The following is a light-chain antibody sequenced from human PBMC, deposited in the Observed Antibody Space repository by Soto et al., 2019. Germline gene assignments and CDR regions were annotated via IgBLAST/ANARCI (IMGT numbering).Light chain of an antibody. J-gene: IGKJ2*01. V-gene: IGKV3-20*01. CDR2: GAS. Sequence: ETVLTQSPGTLSLSPGERATLACRASQSISSSYLAWYQQKPGQAPRLLIYGASSRATGIPDRFSGSGSGTDFTHTISRLEPEDFAVYYCQFFGSSRYAFGQGTKLEIK. CDR3: QFFGSSRYA. CDR1: QSISSSY.